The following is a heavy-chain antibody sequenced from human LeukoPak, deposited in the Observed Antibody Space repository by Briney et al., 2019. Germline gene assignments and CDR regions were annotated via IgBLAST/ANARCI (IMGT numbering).Heavy chain of an antibody. CDR2: INHSGST. CDR3: ARAMYSSSWSRYFDL. V-gene: IGHV4-34*01. Sequence: PSETLSLTCAVYGGSFSGYYWSWIRQPPGKGLEWIGEINHSGSTNYNPSLKSRVTISVDTSKNQFSLKLSSVTAADTAVYYCARAMYSSSWSRYFDLWGRGTLVTVSS. J-gene: IGHJ2*01. D-gene: IGHD6-13*01. CDR1: GGSFSGYY.